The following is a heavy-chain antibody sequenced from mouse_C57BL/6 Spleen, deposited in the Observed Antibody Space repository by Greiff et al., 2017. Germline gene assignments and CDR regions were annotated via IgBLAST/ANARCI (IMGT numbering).Heavy chain of an antibody. CDR2: FHPYNDDT. CDR1: GYTFTTYP. J-gene: IGHJ1*03. CDR3: ARGLYYGSSYAYWYFDV. Sequence: QVQLQQSGAELVKPGASVKMSCKASGYTFTTYPIEWMKQNHGKSLEWIGNFHPYNDDTKYNEKFKGKATLTVEKSSSTVYLELSRLTSDDSAVYYCARGLYYGSSYAYWYFDVWGTGTTVTVSS. V-gene: IGHV1-47*01. D-gene: IGHD1-1*01.